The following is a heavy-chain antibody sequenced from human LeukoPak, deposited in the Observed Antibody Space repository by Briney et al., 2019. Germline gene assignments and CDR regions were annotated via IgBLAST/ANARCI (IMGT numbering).Heavy chain of an antibody. CDR2: VSGSGHST. D-gene: IGHD3-3*01. CDR3: AKYYYDFSTCYPYYFDY. V-gene: IGHV3-23*01. CDR1: GFTFSSYA. Sequence: PGGSLRLSCAASGASGFTFSSYAVTWVRQAPGKGLEWVSSVSGSGHSTYYADSVKGRFTISRDNSKNTLYLQMNSLRPEDTAVYYCAKYYYDFSTCYPYYFDYWGQGTLVTVSS. J-gene: IGHJ4*02.